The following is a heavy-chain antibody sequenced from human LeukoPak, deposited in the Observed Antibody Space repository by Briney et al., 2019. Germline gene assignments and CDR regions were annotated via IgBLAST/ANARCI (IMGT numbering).Heavy chain of an antibody. CDR1: GGSISSGGYS. V-gene: IGHV4-34*01. D-gene: IGHD1-26*01. Sequence: SETLSLTCAVSGGSISSGGYSWSWIRQPPGKGLEWIGETNHSGSTNYNASLKSRVTISVDTSKNQFSLKLSSVTAADTAVYYCARVEWELLHAFDIWGQGTMVTVSS. CDR2: TNHSGST. J-gene: IGHJ3*02. CDR3: ARVEWELLHAFDI.